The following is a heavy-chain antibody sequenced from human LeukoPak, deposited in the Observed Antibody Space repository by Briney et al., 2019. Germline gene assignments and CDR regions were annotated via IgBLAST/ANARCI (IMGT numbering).Heavy chain of an antibody. V-gene: IGHV3-21*01. CDR1: GFTFSSYS. CDR3: ARVVVAANPDAFDI. Sequence: GGSLRLSCTASGFTFSSYSMNWVRQAPGKGLEWVSSISTTSNYIYHADSVKGRFTISRDNAKNSLYLQMNSLRDEDTAVYYCARVVVAANPDAFDIWGQGTMVTVSS. CDR2: ISTTSNYI. J-gene: IGHJ3*02. D-gene: IGHD2-15*01.